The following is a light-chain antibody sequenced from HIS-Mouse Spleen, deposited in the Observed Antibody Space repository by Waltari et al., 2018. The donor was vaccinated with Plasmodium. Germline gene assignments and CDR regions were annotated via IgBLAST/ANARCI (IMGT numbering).Light chain of an antibody. V-gene: IGKV1-5*03. J-gene: IGKJ1*01. CDR3: QQYNSYSWT. CDR1: QSISSR. Sequence: DIQMTQSPSTLSASVGDRVTITCRASQSISSRVAWYQQKPGKAPKLLIYKASSLESGVPSRFSGSGSGTEFTLTISSLQPDDFATYCCQQYNSYSWTFGQGTKVEIK. CDR2: KAS.